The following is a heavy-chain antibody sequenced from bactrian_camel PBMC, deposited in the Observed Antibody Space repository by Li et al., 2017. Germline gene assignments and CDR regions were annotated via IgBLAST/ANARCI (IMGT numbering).Heavy chain of an antibody. Sequence: HVQLVESGGGSVQAGGSLRLSCAATYVTDCMGWFRQAPGKEREGVATIWTSSANTYYADSVKGRFTISQDNGKNILYLQMNDLKTEDAAMYYCAASMTTYGGYGPLSTYEYNYWSQGTQVTVS. D-gene: IGHD4*01. CDR1: YVTDC. CDR2: IWTSSANT. CDR3: AASMTTYGGYGPLSTYEYNY. V-gene: IGHV3-2*01. J-gene: IGHJ4*01.